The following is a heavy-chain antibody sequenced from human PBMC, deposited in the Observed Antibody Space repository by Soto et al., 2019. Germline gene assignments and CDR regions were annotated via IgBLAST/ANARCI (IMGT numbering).Heavy chain of an antibody. CDR1: GFTFSSYA. D-gene: IGHD2-8*01. V-gene: IGHV3-30-3*01. Sequence: GGSLRLSCAASGFTFSSYAMHWVRQAPGKGLEWVAVISYDGSNKYYADSVKGRFTISRDNSKNTLYVQMNSLRPEDTAVYYCARAPDIVLIRAYYYYGMDVWGQGTTVTVS. J-gene: IGHJ6*02. CDR2: ISYDGSNK. CDR3: ARAPDIVLIRAYYYYGMDV.